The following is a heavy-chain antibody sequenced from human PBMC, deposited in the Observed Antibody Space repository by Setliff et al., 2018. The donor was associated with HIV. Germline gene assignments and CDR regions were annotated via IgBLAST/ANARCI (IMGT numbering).Heavy chain of an antibody. CDR3: ARRAVAGVGDAFDI. J-gene: IGHJ3*02. Sequence: ASVKVSCKASGYTFTDYYMHRVRQAPGQGLEWMGRINPNSGGTNYAQKFQGRVTMTRDTSISTAYLELSRLRSDDTAVYYCARRAVAGVGDAFDIWGQGTMVTVSS. CDR2: INPNSGGT. CDR1: GYTFTDYY. D-gene: IGHD6-19*01. V-gene: IGHV1-2*06.